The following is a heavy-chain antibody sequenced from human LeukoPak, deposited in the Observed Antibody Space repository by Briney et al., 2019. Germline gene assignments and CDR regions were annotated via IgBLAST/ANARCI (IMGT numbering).Heavy chain of an antibody. CDR3: AKNAGYSYGLYYFDY. V-gene: IGHV3-23*01. CDR1: GFAFRNYA. D-gene: IGHD5-18*01. CDR2: LISSGDTT. Sequence: GGSLRLSCAASGFAFRNYAMSWVRQAPGKELEWVSSLISSGDTTYYADSVKGRFTISRDNSKNTVHLQMDSLRAEDSAVYYCAKNAGYSYGLYYFDYWGQGTLVTVSS. J-gene: IGHJ4*02.